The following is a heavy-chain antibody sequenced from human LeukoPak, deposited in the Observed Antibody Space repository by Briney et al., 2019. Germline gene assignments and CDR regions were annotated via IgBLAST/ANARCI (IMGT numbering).Heavy chain of an antibody. Sequence: SETLSLTCTVSGGSISSSSYYWGWIRQPPGKGLEWIGSIYYSGSTYYNPSLKSRVTISVDTSKNQFSLKLSSVTAADTAVYYCARPDVSNYYYGMDVWGQGTTVTVSS. CDR2: IYYSGST. V-gene: IGHV4-39*01. CDR3: ARPDVSNYYYGMDV. J-gene: IGHJ6*02. CDR1: GGSISSSSYY. D-gene: IGHD6-13*01.